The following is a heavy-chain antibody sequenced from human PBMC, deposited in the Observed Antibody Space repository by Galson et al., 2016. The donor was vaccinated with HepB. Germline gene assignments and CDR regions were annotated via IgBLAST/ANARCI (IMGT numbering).Heavy chain of an antibody. D-gene: IGHD3-10*01. CDR3: AKAYGSGSSFYYYYGMDV. Sequence: SLRLSCAASGFTFSSYAMSWVRQAPGKGLEWVSVISAASNTYYTDSVKGRFTISRDNAKNTLYLQMNSLRAEDTAVYYCAKAYGSGSSFYYYYGMDVWGQGTTVTVSS. J-gene: IGHJ6*02. V-gene: IGHV3-23*01. CDR2: ISAASNT. CDR1: GFTFSSYA.